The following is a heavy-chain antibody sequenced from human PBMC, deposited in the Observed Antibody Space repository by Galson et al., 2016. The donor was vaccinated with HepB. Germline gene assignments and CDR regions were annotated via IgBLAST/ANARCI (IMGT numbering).Heavy chain of an antibody. Sequence: LRLSCAASGFTFSSYAMSWIRQAPGKGLEWIGSIYYSGTIYYNPSLKSRVTKSIDASKNQFSLKVNSVTAADTAMYYCTSFEGWFDPWGQGTLATVSS. CDR2: IYYSGTI. V-gene: IGHV4-38-2*01. CDR3: TSFEGWFDP. J-gene: IGHJ5*02. CDR1: GFTFSSYA.